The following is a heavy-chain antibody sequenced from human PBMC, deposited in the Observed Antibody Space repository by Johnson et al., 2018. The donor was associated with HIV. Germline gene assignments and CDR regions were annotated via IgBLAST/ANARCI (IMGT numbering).Heavy chain of an antibody. CDR3: ARGVRNSYGYLLGPFDI. CDR1: GFPVTSNF. J-gene: IGHJ3*02. Sequence: VQLVESGGGLVQPGGSLRLSCTASGFPVTSNFMTWVRQPPGKGLDWVSAVYSTFGTYYADSVRGRFTISTDNSKNTLYLQMNSLRREDTAVYYCARGVRNSYGYLLGPFDIWGQGKMVTVSS. V-gene: IGHV3-66*02. D-gene: IGHD5-18*01. CDR2: VYSTFGT.